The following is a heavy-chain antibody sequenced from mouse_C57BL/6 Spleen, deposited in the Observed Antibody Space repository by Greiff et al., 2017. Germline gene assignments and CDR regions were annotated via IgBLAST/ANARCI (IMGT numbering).Heavy chain of an antibody. Sequence: VQLKESGPELVKPGASVKISCKASGYSFTDYNMNWVKQSNGKSLEWIGVINPNSGTTSYNQKFKGKATLTVDQSSSTAYMQLNSLTSEDSAVYYCARDYGSSSYYAMDYWGQGTSVTVSS. J-gene: IGHJ4*01. CDR2: INPNSGTT. V-gene: IGHV1-39*01. CDR1: GYSFTDYN. D-gene: IGHD1-1*01. CDR3: ARDYGSSSYYAMDY.